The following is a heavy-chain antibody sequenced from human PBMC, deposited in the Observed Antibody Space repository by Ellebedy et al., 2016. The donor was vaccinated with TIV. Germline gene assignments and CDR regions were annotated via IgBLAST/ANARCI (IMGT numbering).Heavy chain of an antibody. Sequence: PGGSLRLSCAAPGFTFSSYAMSWVRQAPGKGLEWVSAISGSGGSTYYADSEKGRFTISRDNSKNTLYLQMNSLRAEDTAVYYCARGHNHYYYGMDVWGQGTTVTVSS. V-gene: IGHV3-23*01. CDR3: ARGHNHYYYGMDV. D-gene: IGHD1-14*01. CDR1: GFTFSSYA. J-gene: IGHJ6*02. CDR2: ISGSGGST.